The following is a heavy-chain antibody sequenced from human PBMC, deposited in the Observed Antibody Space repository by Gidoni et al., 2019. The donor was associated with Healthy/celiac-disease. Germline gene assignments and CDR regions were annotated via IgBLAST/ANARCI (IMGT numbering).Heavy chain of an antibody. CDR2: ISGSGGST. J-gene: IGHJ2*01. D-gene: IGHD4-17*01. Sequence: EVQLLESGGGLVQPGGSLRLSCAASGFTFSSYAMSWVRQAPGKGLEWVSAISGSGGSTYYADSVKGRFTISRDNSKNTLYLQMNSLRAEDTAVYYCAKMGGTVTTSYWYFDLWGRGTLVTVSS. CDR1: GFTFSSYA. CDR3: AKMGGTVTTSYWYFDL. V-gene: IGHV3-23*01.